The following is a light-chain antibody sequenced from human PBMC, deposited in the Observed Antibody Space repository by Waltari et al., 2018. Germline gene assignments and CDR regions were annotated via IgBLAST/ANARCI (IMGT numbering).Light chain of an antibody. J-gene: IGLJ2*01. CDR2: YDG. V-gene: IGLV3-21*04. Sequence: SYVMTQAPAVSVAPGETARLTCGGHDLGSKSVHWYQQKPAQAPVLVIYYDGGRPPGIPERFSASNSGNTATLTIARVEAADEADFYCQVWDTASNHVVFGGGTKLTVL. CDR3: QVWDTASNHVV. CDR1: DLGSKS.